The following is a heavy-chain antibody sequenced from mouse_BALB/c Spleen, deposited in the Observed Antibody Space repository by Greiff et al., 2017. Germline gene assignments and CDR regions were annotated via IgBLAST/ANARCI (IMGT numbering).Heavy chain of an antibody. J-gene: IGHJ4*01. Sequence: EVQLQQSGAELVRPGALVKLSCKASGFNIKDYYMHWVKQRPEQGLEWIGWIDPENGNTIYDPKFQGKASITADTSSNTAYLQLSSLTSEDTAVYYCARKTKYGNLYYAMDYWGQGTSVTVSS. D-gene: IGHD2-10*02. CDR2: IDPENGNT. V-gene: IGHV14-1*02. CDR3: ARKTKYGNLYYAMDY. CDR1: GFNIKDYY.